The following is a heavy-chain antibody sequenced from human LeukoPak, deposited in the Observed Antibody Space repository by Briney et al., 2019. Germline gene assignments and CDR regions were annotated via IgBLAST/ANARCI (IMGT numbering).Heavy chain of an antibody. J-gene: IGHJ4*02. CDR3: ARGSGSKLPDY. Sequence: ASVTVSCKASGYTFTSYDINWVRQAPGQGLEWMGWMNPNSGNTGYAQKFQGRVTMTRNTSISTAYMELSSLRSEDTAEYYCARGSGSKLPDYWGQGTLVTVSS. V-gene: IGHV1-8*01. D-gene: IGHD1-26*01. CDR1: GYTFTSYD. CDR2: MNPNSGNT.